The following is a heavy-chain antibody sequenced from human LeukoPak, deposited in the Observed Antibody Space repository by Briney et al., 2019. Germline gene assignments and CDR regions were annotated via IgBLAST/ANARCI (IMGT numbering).Heavy chain of an antibody. CDR1: GYTFTSYG. V-gene: IGHV1-18*01. D-gene: IGHD3-22*01. Sequence: ASVKVSCKASGYTFTSYGISWVRQAPGQGLEWMGWISAYNGNTNYAQKLQGRVTMTTDTSTSTVYMELSSLRSEDTAVYYCARDFYNYDSSGYYALPGGYWGQGTLVTVSS. CDR2: ISAYNGNT. J-gene: IGHJ4*02. CDR3: ARDFYNYDSSGYYALPGGY.